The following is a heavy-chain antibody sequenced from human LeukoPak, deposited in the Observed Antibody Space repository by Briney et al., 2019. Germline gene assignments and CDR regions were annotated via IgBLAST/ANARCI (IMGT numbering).Heavy chain of an antibody. V-gene: IGHV4-30-4*08. Sequence: SETLSLTCTVSGGSISSYYWSWIRQPPGKGLEWIGYIYYSGSTYYNPSLKSRVTISVDTSKNQFSLKLSSVTAADTAVYYCARVGPAATFFDYWGQGTLVTVSS. J-gene: IGHJ4*02. CDR3: ARVGPAATFFDY. D-gene: IGHD2-2*01. CDR1: GGSISSYY. CDR2: IYYSGST.